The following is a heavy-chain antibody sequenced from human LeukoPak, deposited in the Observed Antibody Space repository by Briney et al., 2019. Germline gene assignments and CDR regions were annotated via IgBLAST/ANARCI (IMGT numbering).Heavy chain of an antibody. V-gene: IGHV4-61*02. J-gene: IGHJ5*02. CDR2: IYTSGIT. D-gene: IGHD6-19*01. CDR1: GGSISSGSYY. CDR3: ARDSGQWLVTGNWFDP. Sequence: PSETLSLTCIVSGGSISSGSYYWSWIRQPAGRGLEWIGRIYTSGITNSNPSLKSRVTISVVTSKNHFSLKLSSVTAADTAVYYCARDSGQWLVTGNWFDPWGQGTLVTVSS.